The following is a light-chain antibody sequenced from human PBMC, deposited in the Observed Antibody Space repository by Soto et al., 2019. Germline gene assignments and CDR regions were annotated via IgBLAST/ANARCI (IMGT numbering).Light chain of an antibody. CDR3: SPYVGSNNLGV. J-gene: IGLJ3*02. CDR2: EVS. CDR1: SSDVGGYNY. V-gene: IGLV2-8*02. Sequence: QSVLTQPPSASRSPGQSVTISCTGTSSDVGGYNYVSWYQQHPGKAPQLMIYEVSKRPSGVPDRFSGSKSGNTASLTVSGLQAEDESDYYGSPYVGSNNLGVFGGGTKGTVL.